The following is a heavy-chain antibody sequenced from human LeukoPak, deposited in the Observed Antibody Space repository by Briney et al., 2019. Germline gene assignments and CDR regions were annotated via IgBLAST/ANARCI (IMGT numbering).Heavy chain of an antibody. CDR2: IIPIFGTA. J-gene: IGHJ6*02. CDR3: ARGGVPTLNYYGMDV. V-gene: IGHV1-69*01. Sequence: SVKVSCKASGGTFTSYAISWVRQAPGQGLEWMGGIIPIFGTANYAQKFQGRVTITADESTSTAYMELSSLRSEDTAVYYCARGGVPTLNYYGMDVWGQGTTVTVSS. D-gene: IGHD3-10*01. CDR1: GGTFTSYA.